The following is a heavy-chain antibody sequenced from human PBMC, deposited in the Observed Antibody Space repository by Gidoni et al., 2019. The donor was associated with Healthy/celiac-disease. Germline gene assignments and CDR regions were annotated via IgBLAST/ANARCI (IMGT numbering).Heavy chain of an antibody. J-gene: IGHJ5*02. V-gene: IGHV3-33*08. CDR2: IWYDGSNK. CDR3: ARTDHYSNYCWFDP. D-gene: IGHD4-4*01. CDR1: GFTFSSYG. Sequence: QVQLVESGGGVVQPGRSLRLSCAASGFTFSSYGMHWVRQAPGKGLEWVAVIWYDGSNKYYADSVKGRFTISRDNSKNTLYLQMNSLRAEDTAVYYCARTDHYSNYCWFDPWGQGTLVTVSS.